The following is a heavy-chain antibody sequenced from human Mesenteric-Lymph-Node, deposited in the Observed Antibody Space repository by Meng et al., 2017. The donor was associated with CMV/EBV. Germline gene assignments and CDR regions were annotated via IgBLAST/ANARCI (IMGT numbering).Heavy chain of an antibody. V-gene: IGHV3-69-1*01. J-gene: IGHJ6*02. D-gene: IGHD3-3*01. Sequence: GGSLRLSCAASGFTVSSNYMSWVRQAPGKGLEWVSSISSSEYVYYAESLKGRFTISRDNAENSLYLQMRSLRAEDTAVYYCARGLGSYDFWSGYSYSYALDVWGRGTTVTVSS. CDR2: ISSSEYV. CDR3: ARGLGSYDFWSGYSYSYALDV. CDR1: GFTVSSNY.